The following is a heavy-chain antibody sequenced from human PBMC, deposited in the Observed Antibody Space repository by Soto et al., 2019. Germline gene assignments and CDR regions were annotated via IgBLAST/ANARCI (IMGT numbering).Heavy chain of an antibody. V-gene: IGHV1-3*01. CDR3: ARGRGYSVGSNGVDV. J-gene: IGHJ6*02. Sequence: QVQLVQSGAQVKTPGASVKVSCKASGYTFISFSIHWLRQAPGQRPEWMGWITAGNDNTYFSQKFQGRVTITRDTSANTVYMEVSSLRSEDTAVYYCARGRGYSVGSNGVDVWDQGTTVIVSS. CDR1: GYTFISFS. CDR2: ITAGNDNT. D-gene: IGHD5-18*01.